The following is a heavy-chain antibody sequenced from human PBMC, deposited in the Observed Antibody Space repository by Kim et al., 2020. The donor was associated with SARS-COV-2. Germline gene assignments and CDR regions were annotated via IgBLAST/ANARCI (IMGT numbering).Heavy chain of an antibody. Sequence: VKGRFTISRDNSKSTLYLQMNSLRAEDTAVYYCARDRSYYDSSGYLGAFDIWGQGTMVTVSS. V-gene: IGHV3-66*01. CDR3: ARDRSYYDSSGYLGAFDI. D-gene: IGHD3-22*01. J-gene: IGHJ3*02.